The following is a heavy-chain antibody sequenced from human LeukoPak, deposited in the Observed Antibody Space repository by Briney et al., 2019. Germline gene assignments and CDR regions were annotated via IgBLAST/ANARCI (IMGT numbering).Heavy chain of an antibody. CDR2: IFHSGST. CDR3: ARTTSPFYTDFDY. D-gene: IGHD1-1*01. CDR1: GGSISSYY. V-gene: IGHV4-59*01. J-gene: IGHJ4*02. Sequence: SETLSLTCIVSGGSISSYYWSWIRQPPGKGLEWIGYIFHSGSTNYNPSLKSRVTISVDTSKNQFSLRMSSMTAADTAVYYSARTTSPFYTDFDYWGQGTLVTVSS.